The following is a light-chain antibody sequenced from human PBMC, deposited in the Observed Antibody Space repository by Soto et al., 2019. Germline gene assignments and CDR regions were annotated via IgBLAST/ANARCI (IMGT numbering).Light chain of an antibody. CDR2: GAS. J-gene: IGKJ1*01. V-gene: IGKV3-20*01. CDR3: QQYGSPWT. Sequence: IVLTQSPGTLSLSPGERATLSCRASQSVSSSYLAWYQQKPGQAPRLLIYGASSRATGIPDRFSGSGSRTDFTLTISRLEPEDFAVYYCQQYGSPWTFGQGTKVDIK. CDR1: QSVSSSY.